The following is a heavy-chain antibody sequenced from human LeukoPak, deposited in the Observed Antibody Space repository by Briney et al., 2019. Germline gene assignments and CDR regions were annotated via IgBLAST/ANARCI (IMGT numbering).Heavy chain of an antibody. CDR3: AKDLGDTIFGVVRNAFDI. V-gene: IGHV3-30*02. D-gene: IGHD3-3*01. Sequence: GSLRLSCAASGFTFSSYGMHWVRQAPGKGLEWVAFIRYDGSNKYYADSVKGRFTISRDNSKNTLYLQMNSLRAEDTAVYYCAKDLGDTIFGVVRNAFDIWGQGTMVTVSS. CDR2: IRYDGSNK. J-gene: IGHJ3*02. CDR1: GFTFSSYG.